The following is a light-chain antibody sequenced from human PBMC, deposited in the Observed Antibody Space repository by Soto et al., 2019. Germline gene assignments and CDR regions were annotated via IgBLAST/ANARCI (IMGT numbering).Light chain of an antibody. Sequence: SALTHPASLSGSPGQSVTISCTGPRSDIGDSNFISWYQQSPGKAPRLLIYEVNNRPSGVSRRFSGSKAGNTASLTISGLLEDDEADYFCASFRSGNILVFGSGTKVTXL. CDR2: EVN. CDR3: ASFRSGNILV. CDR1: RSDIGDSNF. V-gene: IGLV2-14*01. J-gene: IGLJ1*01.